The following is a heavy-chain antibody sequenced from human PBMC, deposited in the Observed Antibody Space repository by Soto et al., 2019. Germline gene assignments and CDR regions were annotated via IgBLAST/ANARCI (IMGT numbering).Heavy chain of an antibody. CDR1: GGSISSGGYS. J-gene: IGHJ5*02. CDR3: ARVAFWSGYGTNNWFDP. D-gene: IGHD3-3*01. V-gene: IGHV4-30-2*01. CDR2: IYHSGST. Sequence: SETLCLTCAVSGGSISSGGYSWSWIRQPPGKGLEWIGYIYHSGSTYYNPSLKSRVTISVDRSKNQFSLKLSSVTAADTAVYYCARVAFWSGYGTNNWFDPWGQGTLVTVSS.